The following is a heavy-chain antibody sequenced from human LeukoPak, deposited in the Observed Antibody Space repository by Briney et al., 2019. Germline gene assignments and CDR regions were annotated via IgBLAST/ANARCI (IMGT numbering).Heavy chain of an antibody. CDR1: GFTFSSHH. Sequence: GGSLRLSCAASGFTFSSHHMSWVRQGPGKRLEWVAAIGITGGDTYHSGSVNGRFTISRDNSKNTLYLQMNSLRAEDTAVYYCAREDPTLVLSLDYWGQGTLVTVSS. CDR3: AREDPTLVLSLDY. D-gene: IGHD1-1*01. J-gene: IGHJ4*02. CDR2: IGITGGDT. V-gene: IGHV3-23*01.